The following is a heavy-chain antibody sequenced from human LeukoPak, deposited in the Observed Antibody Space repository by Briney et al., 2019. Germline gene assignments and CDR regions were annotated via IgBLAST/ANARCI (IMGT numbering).Heavy chain of an antibody. D-gene: IGHD3-10*01. CDR1: GFTFSRDW. Sequence: GGSLRLSYAASGFTFSRDWMHWVRQAPGKGLVWVSRIESDGSTTYADSVKGRFTISRDNAKNTLYLQMNSLRAEDTAVYYCAKDLGDYFDYWGQGTLVTVSS. V-gene: IGHV3-74*01. J-gene: IGHJ4*02. CDR2: IESDGST. CDR3: AKDLGDYFDY.